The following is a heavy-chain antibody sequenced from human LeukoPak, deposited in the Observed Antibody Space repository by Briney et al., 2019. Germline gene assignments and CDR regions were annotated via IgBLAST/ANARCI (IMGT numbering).Heavy chain of an antibody. CDR1: GFTFSTYG. CDR2: IWYDGSDE. D-gene: IGHD6-13*01. Sequence: AGGSLRLSCAASGFTFSTYGMHWVRQAPGKGLGWVAIIWYDGSDEYYADSVKGRFAISRDNSKNMLYLQMNSLKAEDTAVYYCAREGGQQLDSFDYWGQGTLVTVSS. CDR3: AREGGQQLDSFDY. J-gene: IGHJ4*02. V-gene: IGHV3-33*01.